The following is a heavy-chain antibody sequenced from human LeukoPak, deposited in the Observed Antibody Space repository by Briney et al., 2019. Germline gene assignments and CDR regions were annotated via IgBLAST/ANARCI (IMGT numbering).Heavy chain of an antibody. V-gene: IGHV3-21*01. CDR1: GFTFSDYG. CDR2: ISSSGTYI. J-gene: IGHJ6*03. D-gene: IGHD2-15*01. Sequence: GSLRLSCTASGFTFSDYGMNWVRLAPEKGLEWVSPISSSGTYIDYTDSVKGRFTISRDNAKGSLYLQMNSLRAEDTAIYYCTRGLGYCSSSRCSPGYYMDVWGKGTTVTVFS. CDR3: TRGLGYCSSSRCSPGYYMDV.